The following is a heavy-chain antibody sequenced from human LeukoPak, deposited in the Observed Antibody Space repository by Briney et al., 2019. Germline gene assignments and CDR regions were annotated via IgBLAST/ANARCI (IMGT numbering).Heavy chain of an antibody. V-gene: IGHV1-2*02. D-gene: IGHD2-2*02. CDR3: ARGHSDCSSTSCYTREGMDYYYYMDV. CDR2: INPNSGGT. Sequence: ASVKVSCKASGYTFTSYYMHWVRQAPGQGLEWMGWINPNSGGTNYAQKFQGRVTMTRDTSISTAYMELSRLRSDDTAVYYCARGHSDCSSTSCYTREGMDYYYYMDVWGKGTTVTVSS. J-gene: IGHJ6*03. CDR1: GYTFTSYY.